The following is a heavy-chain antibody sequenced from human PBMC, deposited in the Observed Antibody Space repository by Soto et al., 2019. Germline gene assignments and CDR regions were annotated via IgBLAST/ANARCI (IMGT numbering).Heavy chain of an antibody. D-gene: IGHD6-19*01. J-gene: IGHJ4*02. CDR2: IWYDGSNK. V-gene: IGHV3-33*01. CDR1: GFTFSSYG. CDR3: ARFGSHYSSGWFSAY. Sequence: GGSLRLSCAASGFTFSSYGMHWVRQAPGKGLEWVAVIWYDGSNKYYADSVKGRFTISRDNSKNTLYLQMNSLRAEDTAVYYCARFGSHYSSGWFSAYWGQGTLVTVSS.